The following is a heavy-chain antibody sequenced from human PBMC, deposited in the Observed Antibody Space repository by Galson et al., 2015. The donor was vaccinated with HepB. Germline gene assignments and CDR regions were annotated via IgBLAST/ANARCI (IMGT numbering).Heavy chain of an antibody. CDR2: ISSSSSYI. CDR3: ARVPRIVGATEYYFDY. Sequence: SLRLSCAASGFTFSSYSMNWVRQAPGKGLEWVSSISSSSSYIYYADSVKGRFTISRDNAKNSLYLQMNSLRAEDTAVYYCARVPRIVGATEYYFDYWGQGTLVTVSS. V-gene: IGHV3-21*01. CDR1: GFTFSSYS. J-gene: IGHJ4*02. D-gene: IGHD1-26*01.